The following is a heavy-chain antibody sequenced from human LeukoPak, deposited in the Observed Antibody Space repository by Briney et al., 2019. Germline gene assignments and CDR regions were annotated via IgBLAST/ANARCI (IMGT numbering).Heavy chain of an antibody. D-gene: IGHD6-6*01. CDR1: GYTFTGYY. Sequence: GASVKVSCKASGYTFTGYYMHWVRQAPGQGLEWMGRINPNSGGTNYAQRFQGRVTMTRDTSISTAYMELSSLRSEDTAVYYCARGISSSSFDYWGQGTLVTVSS. V-gene: IGHV1-2*06. CDR2: INPNSGGT. J-gene: IGHJ4*02. CDR3: ARGISSSSFDY.